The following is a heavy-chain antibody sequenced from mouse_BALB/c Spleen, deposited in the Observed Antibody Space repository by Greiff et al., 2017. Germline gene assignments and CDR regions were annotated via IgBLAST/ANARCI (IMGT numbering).Heavy chain of an antibody. Sequence: EVQVVESGGGLVQPGGSLKLSCAASGFTFSSYTMSWVRQTPEKRLEWVAYISNGGGSTYYPDTVKGRFTISRDNAKNTLYLQMSSLKSEDTAMYYCARQYYYGSSYDWFAYWGQGTLVTVSA. CDR3: ARQYYYGSSYDWFAY. V-gene: IGHV5-12-2*01. CDR1: GFTFSSYT. J-gene: IGHJ3*01. CDR2: ISNGGGST. D-gene: IGHD1-1*01.